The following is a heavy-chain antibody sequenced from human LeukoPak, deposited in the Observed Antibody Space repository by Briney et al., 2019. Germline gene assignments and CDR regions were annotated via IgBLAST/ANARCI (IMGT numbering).Heavy chain of an antibody. D-gene: IGHD3-10*01. CDR2: ISREGSSE. Sequence: GGSLRLSCAASGFTFSHYGMHWVRQAPGKGLEWLAFISREGSSEDYADSVKGRFTMSRDNSRNTLYLQMNSLRAEDTAVYYCAKPSIRGVIIYVFDYWGQGTLVTVPS. CDR1: GFTFSHYG. CDR3: AKPSIRGVIIYVFDY. J-gene: IGHJ4*02. V-gene: IGHV3-30*18.